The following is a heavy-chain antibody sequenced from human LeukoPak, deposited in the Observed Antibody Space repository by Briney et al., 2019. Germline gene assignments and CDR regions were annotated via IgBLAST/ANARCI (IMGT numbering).Heavy chain of an antibody. CDR3: ARDATYSEGATYYDRLDY. CDR2: IKSDGSEE. V-gene: IGHV3-7*04. Sequence: GGSLRLSCAASGFTFNRYWMSWVRQAPGKGLEWVAQIKSDGSEEYYADSVRGRFTISRDNAKSSLYLQMNSLGVEDTAVYFCARDATYSEGATYYDRLDYWGQGAQVTVSS. D-gene: IGHD3-22*01. CDR1: GFTFNRYW. J-gene: IGHJ4*02.